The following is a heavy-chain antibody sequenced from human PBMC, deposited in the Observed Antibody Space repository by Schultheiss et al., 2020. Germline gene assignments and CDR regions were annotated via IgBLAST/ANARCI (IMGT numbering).Heavy chain of an antibody. CDR1: GGSISSSSYY. Sequence: SETLSLTCTVSGGSISSSSYYWGWIRQPPGKGLEWIGSIYYSGSTNYNPSLKSRVTISVDTSKNQFSLKLSSVTAADTAVYYCAHREYDAFDIWGQGTMVTVSS. CDR3: AHREYDAFDI. J-gene: IGHJ3*02. CDR2: IYYSGST. D-gene: IGHD3-10*01. V-gene: IGHV4-39*01.